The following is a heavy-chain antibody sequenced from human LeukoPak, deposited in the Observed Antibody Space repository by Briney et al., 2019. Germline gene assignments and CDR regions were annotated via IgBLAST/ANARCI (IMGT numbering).Heavy chain of an antibody. J-gene: IGHJ4*02. D-gene: IGHD3-3*01. CDR2: ISYDGSNK. CDR3: AKVSDFWSGYYNFDY. Sequence: GGSLRLSCAASGFTFSSYAMHWVRQAPGKGLEWVAVISYDGSNKYYADSVKGRFTISRDNSKNTLYLQMNSLRAEDTAVYYCAKVSDFWSGYYNFDYWGQGTLVTVSS. V-gene: IGHV3-30-3*01. CDR1: GFTFSSYA.